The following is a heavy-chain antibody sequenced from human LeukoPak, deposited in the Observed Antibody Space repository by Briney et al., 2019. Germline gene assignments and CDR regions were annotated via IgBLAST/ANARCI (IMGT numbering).Heavy chain of an antibody. CDR3: TTGPGAAPRHDYYGSDPTIEYFQH. CDR2: IKSKTDGGTT. V-gene: IGHV3-15*01. D-gene: IGHD3-10*01. CDR1: GFTFSNAW. Sequence: GGSLRLSCAASGFTFSNAWMSWVRQAPGKGLEWVGRIKSKTDGGTTDYAAPVKGRFTISRDDSKNTLYLQMNSLKTEDTAVYYCTTGPGAAPRHDYYGSDPTIEYFQHWGQGTLVTVSS. J-gene: IGHJ1*01.